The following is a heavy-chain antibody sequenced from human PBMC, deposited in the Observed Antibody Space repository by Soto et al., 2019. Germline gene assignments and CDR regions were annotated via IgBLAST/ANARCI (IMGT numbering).Heavy chain of an antibody. CDR1: GATFNGFF. Sequence: QVQLVQSGAEVKKPGSSVKVSCKASGATFNGFFMSWVRQAPGQGLEWMGRVIPILRTADYAQRVQGRLTITADKSTSTGYMELSSLRSEDTAMYCFAFSNWNTGPTHDYMDVWGKGTTVTVSS. D-gene: IGHD1-1*01. J-gene: IGHJ6*03. CDR2: VIPILRTA. V-gene: IGHV1-69*08. CDR3: AFSNWNTGPTHDYMDV.